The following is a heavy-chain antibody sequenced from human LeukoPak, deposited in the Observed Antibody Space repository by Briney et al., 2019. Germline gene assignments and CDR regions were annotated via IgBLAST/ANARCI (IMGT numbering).Heavy chain of an antibody. Sequence: KPGGSLRLSCVATGLPLTGNYMSWIRQPPGKGPEWVAYISSGSYSKYYADSVRGRFTISRDNANNSLFSEMSTLRVDDTALYYCARGKRTFDPWGQGTLVIVSS. CDR1: GLPLTGNY. CDR2: ISSGSYSK. V-gene: IGHV3-11*01. CDR3: ARGKRTFDP. J-gene: IGHJ5*02.